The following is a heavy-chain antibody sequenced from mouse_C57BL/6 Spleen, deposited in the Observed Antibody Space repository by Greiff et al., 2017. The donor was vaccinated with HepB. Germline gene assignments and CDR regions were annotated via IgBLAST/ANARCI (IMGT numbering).Heavy chain of an antibody. V-gene: IGHV1-80*01. J-gene: IGHJ2*01. Sequence: QVQLQQSGAELVKPGASVKISCKASGYAFSSYWMNWVKQRPGKGLEWIGQIYPGDGDTNYNGKFKGKATLTADKSSSTAYMQLSSLTSEDSAVYFCARSGHSNYVKVFDYWGQGTTLTVSS. D-gene: IGHD2-5*01. CDR3: ARSGHSNYVKVFDY. CDR1: GYAFSSYW. CDR2: IYPGDGDT.